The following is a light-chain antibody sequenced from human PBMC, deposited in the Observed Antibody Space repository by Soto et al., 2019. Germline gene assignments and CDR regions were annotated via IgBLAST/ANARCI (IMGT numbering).Light chain of an antibody. Sequence: QSVMTQPPSVSVAPGQKVTISCSGSSSNIGGNSVSWYQQLPWTAPKLLSYDDNKRPSGIPDRFSGSKSGTSATLGITGFQTGDEADYYCGAWDSSLSAYVFGTGTKLTVL. CDR1: SSNIGGNS. J-gene: IGLJ1*01. V-gene: IGLV1-51*01. CDR3: GAWDSSLSAYV. CDR2: DDN.